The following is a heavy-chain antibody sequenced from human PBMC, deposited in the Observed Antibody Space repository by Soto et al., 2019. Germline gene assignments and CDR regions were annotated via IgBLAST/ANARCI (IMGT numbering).Heavy chain of an antibody. V-gene: IGHV3-23*01. CDR1: GSTFSSYA. D-gene: IGHD3-3*01. J-gene: IGHJ6*02. Sequence: LRLSCAASGSTFSSYAMSWVRQAPGKGLEWVSAISGSGGSTYYADSVKGRFTISRDNSKNTLYLQMNSLRAEDTAVYYCAKDRTPDYDFWSGYAYGMDVWGQGTTVTVSS. CDR2: ISGSGGST. CDR3: AKDRTPDYDFWSGYAYGMDV.